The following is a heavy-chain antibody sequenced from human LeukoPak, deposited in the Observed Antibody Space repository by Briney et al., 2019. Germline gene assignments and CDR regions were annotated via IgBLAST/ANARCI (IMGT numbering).Heavy chain of an antibody. CDR2: IKQDGSEK. J-gene: IGHJ5*02. Sequence: GGSLRLSCAVSGFTFNVYWMSWVRQAPGKGLEWVANIKQDGSEKYYVDSVKGRFTISRDNAKNSLYLQMNSLRAEDTAVYYCARVQWYSSSLNWFDPWGQGTLVTVSS. V-gene: IGHV3-7*01. D-gene: IGHD6-6*01. CDR3: ARVQWYSSSLNWFDP. CDR1: GFTFNVYW.